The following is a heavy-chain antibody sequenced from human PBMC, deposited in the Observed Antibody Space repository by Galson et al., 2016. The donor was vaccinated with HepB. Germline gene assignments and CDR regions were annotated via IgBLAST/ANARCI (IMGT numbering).Heavy chain of an antibody. CDR2: TYSGGVT. J-gene: IGHJ4*02. CDR3: ATHPEHPHGSS. Sequence: SLRLSCAVSGFTVNNNYMSWVRQAPGKGLEGVSVTYSGGVTNYGDSVKGRATISRDNSKNILYLQLNSLRVEDTGVYYCATHPEHPHGSSGGQGTLVTVSS. V-gene: IGHV3-66*01. CDR1: GFTVNNNY. D-gene: IGHD1/OR15-1a*01.